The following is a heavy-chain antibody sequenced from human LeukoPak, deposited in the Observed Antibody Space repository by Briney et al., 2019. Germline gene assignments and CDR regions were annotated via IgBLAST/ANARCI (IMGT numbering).Heavy chain of an antibody. V-gene: IGHV4-34*01. J-gene: IGHJ4*02. CDR2: INHSGST. Sequence: SETLSLTCAVYGGSFSGYYWSWIRQPPGKGLEWIGEINHSGSTNYNPSLKSRVTISVDTSKNHFSLKLTSVTAADTAVYYCARSIAAAAPYYFDYWGQGTLVTVSS. CDR1: GGSFSGYY. D-gene: IGHD6-13*01. CDR3: ARSIAAAAPYYFDY.